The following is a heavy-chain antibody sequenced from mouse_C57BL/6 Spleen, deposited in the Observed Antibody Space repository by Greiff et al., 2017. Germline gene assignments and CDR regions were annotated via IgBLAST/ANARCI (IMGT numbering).Heavy chain of an antibody. V-gene: IGHV5-17*01. Sequence: EVKLVASGGGLVKPGGSLKLSCAASGFTFSDYGMHWVRQAPEKGLEWVAYISSGSSTIYYADTVKGRFTISRDNAKNTLFLQMTSLRSEDTAMYYCARGSSYSRYWYFDVWGTGTTVTVSS. J-gene: IGHJ1*03. CDR2: ISSGSSTI. CDR3: ARGSSYSRYWYFDV. CDR1: GFTFSDYG. D-gene: IGHD1-1*01.